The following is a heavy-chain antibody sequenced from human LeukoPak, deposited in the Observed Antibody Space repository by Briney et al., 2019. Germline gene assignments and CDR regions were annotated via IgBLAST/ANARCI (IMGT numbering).Heavy chain of an antibody. CDR1: GFTFDDYA. D-gene: IGHD4-17*01. J-gene: IGHJ6*04. Sequence: GRSLRLSCAASGFTFDDYAMHWVRQAPGKGLEWVSGISWNSGSIGYADSVKGRFTISRDNAKNSLFLQMNSLRAEDTAVYFCARDPAPHDYGDYEEGFWYYYAMDVWGKGATVTVSS. CDR3: ARDPAPHDYGDYEEGFWYYYAMDV. CDR2: ISWNSGSI. V-gene: IGHV3-9*01.